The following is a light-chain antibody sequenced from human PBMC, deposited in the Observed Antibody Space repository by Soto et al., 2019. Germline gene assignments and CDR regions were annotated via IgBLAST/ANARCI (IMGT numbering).Light chain of an antibody. CDR1: QSVSSN. J-gene: IGKJ1*01. CDR3: QQYNNWPFPSWT. CDR2: GAS. V-gene: IGKV3-15*01. Sequence: EIVMTQSPATLSVSPGERATLSCRASQSVSSNLAWYQQKPGQAPRLLIYGASTRATGIPARFSGSGSGTEVTLTISSLHAEDFAVYYCQQYNNWPFPSWTFGQGTKVEIK.